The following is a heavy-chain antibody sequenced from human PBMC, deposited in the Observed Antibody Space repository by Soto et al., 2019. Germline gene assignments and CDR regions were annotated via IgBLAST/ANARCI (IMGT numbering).Heavy chain of an antibody. D-gene: IGHD3-3*01. CDR2: IYSGGST. CDR3: ASRSSITIFGVVIDAFDI. Sequence: GGSLRLSCAASGFTVSSNYMSWVRQAPGKGLEWVSVIYSGGSTYYAASVKGRFTISRHNSKNTLYLQMNSLRAEDSAVYYCASRSSITIFGVVIDAFDIWGQGTMVTVSS. V-gene: IGHV3-53*04. CDR1: GFTVSSNY. J-gene: IGHJ3*02.